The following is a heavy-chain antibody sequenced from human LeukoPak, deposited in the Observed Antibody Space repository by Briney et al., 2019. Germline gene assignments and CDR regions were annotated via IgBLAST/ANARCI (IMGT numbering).Heavy chain of an antibody. CDR3: AKDQEIIKIVTRRSDY. D-gene: IGHD3-22*01. V-gene: IGHV3-23*01. J-gene: IGHJ4*02. Sequence: GGSLRLSCAASGFTLGDYGMSWVRQAPGKGLERVSSISGSGGSTYYADSVKGRFTISRDNSKNTLYLQMNRLRAEDLAVYYCAKDQEIIKIVTRRSDYWGQGTLVTVSS. CDR2: ISGSGGST. CDR1: GFTLGDYG.